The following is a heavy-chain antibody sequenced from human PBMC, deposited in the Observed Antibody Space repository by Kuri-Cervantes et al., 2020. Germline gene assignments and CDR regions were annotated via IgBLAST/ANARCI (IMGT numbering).Heavy chain of an antibody. Sequence: ASVKVSCKASGYTFVTYGFTWVRQAPGQGLEWMGWIYTYNGNTNYAQNFQGRVTMTTDTSTSTAYMELRSLRSDDTAVYYCARGDDLRGYSYGFNWFDPWGQGTLVTVSS. D-gene: IGHD5-18*01. CDR2: IYTYNGNT. V-gene: IGHV1-18*01. CDR1: GYTFVTYG. J-gene: IGHJ5*02. CDR3: ARGDDLRGYSYGFNWFDP.